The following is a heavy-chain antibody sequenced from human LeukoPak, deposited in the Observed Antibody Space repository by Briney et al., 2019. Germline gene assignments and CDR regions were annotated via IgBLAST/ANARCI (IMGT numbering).Heavy chain of an antibody. D-gene: IGHD2-8*01. CDR2: LSRGGGST. V-gene: IGHV3-23*01. Sequence: GGSLRLSCTGSGFNFNMFAIDWVRQAPGQGLEWVSGLSRGGGSTNYADSVKGRFTSSRDKSKNMVILQMNSLRPEDTAVYYCAKEQRIRHCAEGVCMEGYYFGYGGQGTLDTVSS. CDR3: AKEQRIRHCAEGVCMEGYYFGY. J-gene: IGHJ4*02. CDR1: GFNFNMFA.